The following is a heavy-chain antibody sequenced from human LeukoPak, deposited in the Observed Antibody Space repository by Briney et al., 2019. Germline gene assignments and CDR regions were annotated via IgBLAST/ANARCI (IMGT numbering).Heavy chain of an antibody. Sequence: WGSLRLSCAASGFTFSNYGMNWVRQAPGKELEWLSYISSSSHAIYYADSVKGRFTISRDNAKNSLYLEMNSLRDEDTAVYYCARAMRSGYDYWGQGTLVTV. CDR2: ISSSSHAI. CDR3: ARAMRSGYDY. J-gene: IGHJ4*02. D-gene: IGHD5-12*01. CDR1: GFTFSNYG. V-gene: IGHV3-48*02.